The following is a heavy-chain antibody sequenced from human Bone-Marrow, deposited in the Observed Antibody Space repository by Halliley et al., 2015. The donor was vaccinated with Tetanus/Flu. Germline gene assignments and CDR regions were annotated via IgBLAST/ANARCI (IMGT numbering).Heavy chain of an antibody. CDR2: INYSGST. J-gene: IGHJ6*02. CDR3: ARVRLAPPRSMRAEFLNIRAMGV. V-gene: IGHV4-59*01. CDR1: GGSISSYY. Sequence: TLSLTCTVSGGSISSYYWSWIRQPPGKGLEWIGYINYSGSTNYNPSLKSRVTISVDTSKSQFSLKLSSVTAADTAVYFCARVRLAPPRSMRAEFLNIRAMGVWGQGTPVCGSS. D-gene: IGHD2-8*01.